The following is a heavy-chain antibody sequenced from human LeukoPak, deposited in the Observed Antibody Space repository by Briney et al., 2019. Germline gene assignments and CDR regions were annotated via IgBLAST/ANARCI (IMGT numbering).Heavy chain of an antibody. J-gene: IGHJ4*02. Sequence: SETLSLTCTVSGVSISSYYWSWIRQAPGKGLEWIGDIYYSGSTNYNASLKSRVTISVDTSINQSSLKLSSVTAADTAVYYCARGENRGYNQFYFDYWGQGTLVTVSS. CDR1: GVSISSYY. D-gene: IGHD5-18*01. CDR2: IYYSGST. V-gene: IGHV4-59*01. CDR3: ARGENRGYNQFYFDY.